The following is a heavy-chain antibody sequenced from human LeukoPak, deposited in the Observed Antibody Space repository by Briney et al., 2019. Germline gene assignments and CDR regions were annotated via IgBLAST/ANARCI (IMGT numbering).Heavy chain of an antibody. D-gene: IGHD6-6*01. Sequence: GEPLNISCKGSGYSFTSYWIGLVRQMPGKGLEWMGIIYPVDADTRYTPSFQGQVTISDDKSISTAYLQWSSLKASDTAMYYCARLSSSSPPDYWGEGTLVTVSS. CDR3: ARLSSSSPPDY. J-gene: IGHJ4*02. V-gene: IGHV5-51*01. CDR2: IYPVDADT. CDR1: GYSFTSYW.